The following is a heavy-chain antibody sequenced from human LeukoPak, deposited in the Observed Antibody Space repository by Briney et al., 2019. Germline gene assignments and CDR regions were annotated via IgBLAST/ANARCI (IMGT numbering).Heavy chain of an antibody. Sequence: SETLSLTCTVSGGSISSGGYYWSWLRQHPGKGLEWLVYSYYSGSTYYNPSLKSRVIISVDTSKNQFSLKLSSVTAADTAVYYCARGVIVIVPAAHRSCYYYYMDVWGKGTTVTVSS. CDR1: GGSISSGGYY. CDR2: SYYSGST. V-gene: IGHV4-31*03. CDR3: ARGVIVIVPAAHRSCYYYYMDV. D-gene: IGHD2-2*01. J-gene: IGHJ6*03.